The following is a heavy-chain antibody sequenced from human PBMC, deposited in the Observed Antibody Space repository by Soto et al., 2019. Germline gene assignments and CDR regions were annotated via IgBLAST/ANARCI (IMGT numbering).Heavy chain of an antibody. CDR1: GLTVSSNY. Sequence: GGSLRLSCAASGLTVSSNYMNWVRQAPGKGLEWVSVLYSGGDTYFADSVKGRFTISRDNSKNTMYLQMNSLRVEDTAVYNCPRASYSSSPFDPWGQGTLVTVSS. J-gene: IGHJ5*02. CDR3: PRASYSSSPFDP. D-gene: IGHD6-6*01. CDR2: LYSGGDT. V-gene: IGHV3-53*01.